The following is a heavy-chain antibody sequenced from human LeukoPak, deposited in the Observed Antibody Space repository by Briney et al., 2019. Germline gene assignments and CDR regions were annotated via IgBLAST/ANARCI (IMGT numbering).Heavy chain of an antibody. V-gene: IGHV3-23*01. D-gene: IGHD3-3*01. Sequence: HTGGSLRLSCTASGFTFNNFAMSWVRQAPGKGLEWVSAISGNSDNTYYADSVKGRFTISRDNSKNTLYLQMSSLRPEDTAVFYCAKGWETSGYYNGFDCWGQGTLVTVSS. CDR2: ISGNSDNT. CDR1: GFTFNNFA. J-gene: IGHJ4*02. CDR3: AKGWETSGYYNGFDC.